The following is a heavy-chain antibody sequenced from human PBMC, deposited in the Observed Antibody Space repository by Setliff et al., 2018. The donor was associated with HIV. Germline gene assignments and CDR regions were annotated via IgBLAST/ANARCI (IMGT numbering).Heavy chain of an antibody. V-gene: IGHV4-38-2*01. J-gene: IGHJ4*02. Sequence: SETLSLTCAVSGYSISSGYYWGWXRQPPGKGLEWMGSIYHSGSTYYTPSLNSRVTISVDTSKNQFSLKLSSVTAADTAVYYCXRLDVXIAMAPDYWGQGMLVTXSS. CDR2: IYHSGST. D-gene: IGHD6-13*01. CDR1: GYSISSGYY. CDR3: XRLDVXIAMAPDY.